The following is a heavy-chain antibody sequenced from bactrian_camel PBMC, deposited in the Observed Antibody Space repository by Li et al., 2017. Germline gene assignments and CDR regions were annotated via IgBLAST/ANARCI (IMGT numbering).Heavy chain of an antibody. J-gene: IGHJ4*01. CDR2: MDGYGRT. CDR3: AADRRRHGPPSLRPGDYSV. D-gene: IGHD2*01. CDR1: GYTNIDGA. V-gene: IGHV3S53*01. Sequence: HVQLVESGGGSVQAGGSLRPSCAAAGYTNIDGAMGWFRQAPGKERERIATMDGYGRTDYAPSVKGRFTISKDNARNWLDLQMDSLEPGDTARYYCAADRRRHGPPSLRPGDYSVWGQGTQVTVS.